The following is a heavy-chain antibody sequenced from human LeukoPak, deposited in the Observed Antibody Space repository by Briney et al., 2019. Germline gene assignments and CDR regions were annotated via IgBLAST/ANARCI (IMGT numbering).Heavy chain of an antibody. D-gene: IGHD3-22*01. CDR3: AKGFFHYDSSADAFDI. Sequence: GGSLRLSCAASGFTFRSYAMSWVRQAPGKGLEWVSTISGSGGSTYNADSVKGRFTISRDNSKNTMYLKMNSLRAEDTAIYYCAKGFFHYDSSADAFDIWGQGTTVTVSS. J-gene: IGHJ3*02. V-gene: IGHV3-23*01. CDR2: ISGSGGST. CDR1: GFTFRSYA.